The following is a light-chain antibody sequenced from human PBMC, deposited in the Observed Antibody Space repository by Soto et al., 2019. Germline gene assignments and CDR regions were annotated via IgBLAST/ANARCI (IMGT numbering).Light chain of an antibody. CDR1: QSISNN. CDR3: QTYNNWPSWT. Sequence: EILMTQSPATLSVSPGERATLSCRATQSISNNLAWYQQKPGQAPRLLIFGASTRATGIPARFSGSGSGTEFTLTISSLQSEVFAVYYCQTYNNWPSWTFGQGTKVEIK. V-gene: IGKV3-15*01. J-gene: IGKJ1*01. CDR2: GAS.